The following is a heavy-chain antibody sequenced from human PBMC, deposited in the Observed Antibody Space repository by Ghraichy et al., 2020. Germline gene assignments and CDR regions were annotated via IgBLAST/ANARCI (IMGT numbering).Heavy chain of an antibody. D-gene: IGHD2-15*01. CDR2: IYYTGST. J-gene: IGHJ5*02. Sequence: SETLSLTCTVSGGSISSGGYYWSWIRQHPGKGLEWIGYIYYTGSTYYDPSLQSRLTISLDTSKNQFSLKLDSVTAADTAVYYCARLAGGRTWLFDTWGQGILVTVSS. CDR1: GGSISSGGYY. V-gene: IGHV4-31*03. CDR3: ARLAGGRTWLFDT.